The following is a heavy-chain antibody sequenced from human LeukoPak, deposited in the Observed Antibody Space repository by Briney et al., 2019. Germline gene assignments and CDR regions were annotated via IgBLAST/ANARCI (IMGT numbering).Heavy chain of an antibody. D-gene: IGHD2-21*02. CDR1: GGSISSSNYY. CDR2: IYYSGHT. J-gene: IGHJ5*02. CDR3: ARLGGDYDH. V-gene: IGHV4-39*01. Sequence: SETLSLTCTVSGGSISSSNYYWGWIRQPPGKGLEWIGSIYYSGHTYYNPSLKSRVTISIDTPKNQFSLDLSSVTAADTAVYYCARLGGDYDHWGQGTLVTVSS.